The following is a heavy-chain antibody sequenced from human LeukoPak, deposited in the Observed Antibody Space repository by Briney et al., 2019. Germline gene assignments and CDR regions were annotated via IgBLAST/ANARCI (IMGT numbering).Heavy chain of an antibody. CDR3: ARDYADYVGFFFFDH. CDR2: IALNDDDT. D-gene: IGHD4-17*01. Sequence: GGSLRLSCAVSGFFFAGYGMTWLRQAPGKGLEWVSGIALNDDDTDYADSVRGRFTISRDNFQSSLYLQMNSLRAEDTAVYYCARDYADYVGFFFFDHWGQGTLVTVSS. J-gene: IGHJ4*02. CDR1: GFFFAGYG. V-gene: IGHV3-23*01.